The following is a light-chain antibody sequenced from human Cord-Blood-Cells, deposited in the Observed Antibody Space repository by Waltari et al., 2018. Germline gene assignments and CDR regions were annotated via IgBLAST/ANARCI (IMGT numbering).Light chain of an antibody. J-gene: IGLJ3*02. CDR1: SSDVGGYNY. V-gene: IGLV2-14*03. CDR2: DVS. Sequence: QSALTQPASVSGSPGQSITISCTGTSSDVGGYNYVSWYQQHPGKAPKLMIYDVSNRPPGVSNRFSGSKSGNTASPTISVLQAEDEADYYCSSYTSSSTWVFGGGTKLTVL. CDR3: SSYTSSSTWV.